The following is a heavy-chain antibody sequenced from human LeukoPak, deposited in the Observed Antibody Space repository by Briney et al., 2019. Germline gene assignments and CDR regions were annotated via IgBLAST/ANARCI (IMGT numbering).Heavy chain of an antibody. D-gene: IGHD3-3*01. CDR2: LNPNTGGT. CDR3: ARRYDFWSGYPTAFEY. Sequence: APVKPSRSPSGYTFADYYMYRVRQAPGQGLEWMGFLNPNTGGTSYAQKFQARVTMTRDTSISTAYMELSGLRSDDTAVYYCARRYDFWSGYPTAFEYWDQGTPVTVSS. CDR1: GYTFADYY. V-gene: IGHV1-2*02. J-gene: IGHJ4*02.